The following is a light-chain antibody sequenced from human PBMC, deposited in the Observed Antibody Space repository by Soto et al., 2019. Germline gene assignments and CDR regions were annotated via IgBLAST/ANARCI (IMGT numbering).Light chain of an antibody. CDR2: DAS. Sequence: IVLTQSPGTLSLSPGERATLSCRASQSVSSSYLAWYQQKPGQAPRLLIYDASNRATGIPARFSGSGSGTEFTLTISSLQSEDFAVYYCQQYNNWPPWTFGQGTKVDIK. CDR1: QSVSSSY. CDR3: QQYNNWPPWT. J-gene: IGKJ1*01. V-gene: IGKV3D-15*01.